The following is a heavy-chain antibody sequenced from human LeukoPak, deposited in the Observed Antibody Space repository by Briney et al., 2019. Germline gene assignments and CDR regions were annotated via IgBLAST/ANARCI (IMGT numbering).Heavy chain of an antibody. CDR3: ARGPPYAPGILDV. CDR1: GGSISSSNW. Sequence: PSETLSLTCAVSGGSISSSNWWSWVRQPPGKGLEWIGEIYHSGSTNYNPPLKSRVTISVDKSKNQFSLKLSSVTAADTAVYYCARGPPYAPGILDVWGKGTTVTISS. V-gene: IGHV4-4*02. D-gene: IGHD1-26*01. CDR2: IYHSGST. J-gene: IGHJ6*04.